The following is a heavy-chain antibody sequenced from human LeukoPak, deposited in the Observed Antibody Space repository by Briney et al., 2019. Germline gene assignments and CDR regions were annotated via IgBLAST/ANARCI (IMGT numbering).Heavy chain of an antibody. CDR2: ISGSGGST. V-gene: IGHV3-23*01. J-gene: IGHJ6*03. D-gene: IGHD3-3*01. CDR3: ARGVLRFLEWLDYYYYMDV. CDR1: GFTFSSYA. Sequence: GGSLRLSCAASGFTFSSYAMSWVRQAPGKGLEWVSAISGSGGSTYYADSVKGRFTISRDNSKNTLYLQMNSLRAEDTAVYYCARGVLRFLEWLDYYYYMDVWGRGTTVTVSS.